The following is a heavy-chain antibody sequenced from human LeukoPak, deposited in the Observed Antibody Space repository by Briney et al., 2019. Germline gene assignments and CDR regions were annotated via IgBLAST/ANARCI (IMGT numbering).Heavy chain of an antibody. CDR2: IYYSGST. J-gene: IGHJ4*02. Sequence: SETLSLTCTVSGGSISSSSYYWGWIRQPPGKGLEWIGSIYYSGSTYYNPSLKSRVTISVDTSKNQFSLKLSFVTAADTAVYYCARHSIYDSSGYPFDYWGQGTLVTVSS. CDR1: GGSISSSSYY. V-gene: IGHV4-39*01. CDR3: ARHSIYDSSGYPFDY. D-gene: IGHD3-22*01.